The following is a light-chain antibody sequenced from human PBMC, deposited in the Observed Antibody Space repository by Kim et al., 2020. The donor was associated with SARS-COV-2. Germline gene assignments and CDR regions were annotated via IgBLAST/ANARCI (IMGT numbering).Light chain of an antibody. CDR2: DAS. CDR1: LSITKN. V-gene: IGKV3-15*01. Sequence: VAPGATATLSCSASLSITKNLAWYQQNPGQAPRLLMYDASTRATGIPARFSGSGSGTEFTLTISSLQSEDFAVYYCQQYTNCPPYTFGQGTKLEL. CDR3: QQYTNCPPYT. J-gene: IGKJ2*01.